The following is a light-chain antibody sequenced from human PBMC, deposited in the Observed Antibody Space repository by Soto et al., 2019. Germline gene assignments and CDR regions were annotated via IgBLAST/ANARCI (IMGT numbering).Light chain of an antibody. J-gene: IGLJ2*01. V-gene: IGLV2-8*01. CDR1: SSDVGGYNY. CDR2: EVS. Sequence: QSALTQPPSASGSPGQSVTISCTGTSSDVGGYNYVSWYQQHPGKAPKLMIYEVSKWPSGVPDRFSGSKSGNTASLTVSGLQAEDEADYYCSSYAGSNNLGLFGGGTKLTVL. CDR3: SSYAGSNNLGL.